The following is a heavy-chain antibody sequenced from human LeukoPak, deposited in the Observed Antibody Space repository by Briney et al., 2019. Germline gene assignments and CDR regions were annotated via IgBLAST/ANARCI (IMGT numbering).Heavy chain of an antibody. J-gene: IGHJ5*02. Sequence: PSETLSFTCTVSGGSISSYYWSWIRQPPGKGLEWIGYIYYSGSTNYNPSLKSRVTISVDTSKNQFSLKLSSVTAADTAVYYCARDNSALLWFGELLAHNWFDPWGQGTLVTVSS. CDR2: IYYSGST. CDR1: GGSISSYY. CDR3: ARDNSALLWFGELLAHNWFDP. D-gene: IGHD3-10*01. V-gene: IGHV4-59*01.